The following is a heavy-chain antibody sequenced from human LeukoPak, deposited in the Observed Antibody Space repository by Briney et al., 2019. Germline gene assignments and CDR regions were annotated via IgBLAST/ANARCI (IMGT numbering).Heavy chain of an antibody. V-gene: IGHV4-61*01. CDR3: ARECAGDTAMAFDY. Sequence: SETLSLTCTVSGGSVSSGSYYWSWIRQPPGKGLEWIGYIYYSGSTNYNPSLKSRVTISVDTSKNQFSLKLSSVTAADTAVYYCARECAGDTAMAFDYWGQGTLVTVSS. CDR2: IYYSGST. J-gene: IGHJ4*02. D-gene: IGHD5-18*01. CDR1: GGSVSSGSYY.